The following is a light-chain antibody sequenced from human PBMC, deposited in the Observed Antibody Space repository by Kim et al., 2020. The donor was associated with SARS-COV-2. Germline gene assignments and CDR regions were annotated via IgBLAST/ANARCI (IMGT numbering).Light chain of an antibody. J-gene: IGKJ5*01. CDR3: QQSYDVPIT. CDR1: QSISTY. CDR2: TAS. V-gene: IGKV1-39*01. Sequence: DIQVTQSPSSLSASVGDRVTITCRASQSISTYLHWYQQKPGKVPKLLINTASSLQSGVPSRFSGSGSGTDLTLTISSLQPEDFATYYCQQSYDVPITFGQGTRLEIK.